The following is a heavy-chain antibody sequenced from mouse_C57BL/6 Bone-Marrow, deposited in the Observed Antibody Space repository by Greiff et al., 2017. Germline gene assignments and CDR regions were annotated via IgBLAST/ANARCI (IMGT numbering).Heavy chain of an antibody. CDR3: ARAYSFAY. J-gene: IGHJ3*01. CDR1: GYTFTDYY. D-gene: IGHD2-10*01. Sequence: EVQLQQSGPVLVKPGASVKMSCKASGYTFTDYYMNWVKQSHGKSLEWIGVINPYNGGTSYNQKFKGKATFAVDKSSSTAYMELNRLTSEDSAVYYCARAYSFAYWGQGTLVTVSA. CDR2: INPYNGGT. V-gene: IGHV1-19*01.